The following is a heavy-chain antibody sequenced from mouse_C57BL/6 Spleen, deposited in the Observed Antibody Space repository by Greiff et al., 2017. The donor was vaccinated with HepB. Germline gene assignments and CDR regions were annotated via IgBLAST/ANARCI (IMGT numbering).Heavy chain of an antibody. J-gene: IGHJ2*01. D-gene: IGHD1-1*01. CDR3: ARWSYDGYFDY. Sequence: QVQLQQPGAELVRPGSSVKLSCKASGYTFTSYWMHWVKQRPIQGLEWIGNIDPSDSETHYNQKFKDKATLTVDKSSSTAYMQLSSLTSEDSAVYYCARWSYDGYFDYRGESTTLSLSS. CDR2: IDPSDSET. V-gene: IGHV1-52*01. CDR1: GYTFTSYW.